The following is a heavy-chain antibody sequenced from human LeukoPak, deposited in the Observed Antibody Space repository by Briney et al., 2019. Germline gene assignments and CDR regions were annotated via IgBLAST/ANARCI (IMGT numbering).Heavy chain of an antibody. Sequence: SETLSLTCTVSGGSISSYCWSWIRQPAGKGLEWIGRIYTSGSTNYNPSLKSRVTMSVDTSKNQFSLKLSSVTAADTAVYYCARDFTDSGSSLVYYYYYMDVWGKGTTVTVSS. V-gene: IGHV4-4*07. CDR2: IYTSGST. J-gene: IGHJ6*03. D-gene: IGHD1-26*01. CDR3: ARDFTDSGSSLVYYYYYMDV. CDR1: GGSISSYC.